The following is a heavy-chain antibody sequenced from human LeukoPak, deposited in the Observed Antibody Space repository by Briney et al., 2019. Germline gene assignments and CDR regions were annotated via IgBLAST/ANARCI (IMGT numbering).Heavy chain of an antibody. CDR1: GFSFSTSG. CDR3: ARDLLNYGSAYYDVGIFDS. CDR2: ISKDGRKN. D-gene: IGHD3-10*01. V-gene: IGHV3-30*04. Sequence: GGSLRLSCEASGFSFSTSGVHWVRQAPGKGLDWMAVISKDGRKNHYADSVKGRFTISRDNSKSTLFLQMNSLRPEDTAIYYCARDLLNYGSAYYDVGIFDSRGQGTLVTVSS. J-gene: IGHJ4*02.